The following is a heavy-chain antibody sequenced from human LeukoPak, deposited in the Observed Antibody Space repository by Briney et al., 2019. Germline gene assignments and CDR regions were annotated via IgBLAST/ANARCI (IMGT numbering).Heavy chain of an antibody. V-gene: IGHV4-39*07. Sequence: PSETLSLTCTVSGGSISSSSYYWGWIRQPPGKGLEWIGSIYYSGSTYCNPSLKSRVTISVDTSKNQFSLKLSSVTAADTAVYYCARDGNCGSSTSCYPARDYNWFDPWGQGTLVTVSS. CDR1: GGSISSSSYY. CDR3: ARDGNCGSSTSCYPARDYNWFDP. CDR2: IYYSGST. D-gene: IGHD2-2*01. J-gene: IGHJ5*02.